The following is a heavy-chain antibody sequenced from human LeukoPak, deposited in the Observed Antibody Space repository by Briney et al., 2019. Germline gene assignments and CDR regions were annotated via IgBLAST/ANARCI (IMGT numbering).Heavy chain of an antibody. J-gene: IGHJ6*03. D-gene: IGHD5-18*01. CDR1: GFTFSSYW. CDR2: IKQDGSEK. Sequence: GGSLRLSCAASGFTFSSYWMSWVRQAPGKGLEWVANIKQDGSEKYYVDSVKGRFTISRDNAKNSLYLQMNSLRAEDTAVYYCARDQYSYGYIPGYYYYMDVWGKGTTVTVSS. V-gene: IGHV3-7*01. CDR3: ARDQYSYGYIPGYYYYMDV.